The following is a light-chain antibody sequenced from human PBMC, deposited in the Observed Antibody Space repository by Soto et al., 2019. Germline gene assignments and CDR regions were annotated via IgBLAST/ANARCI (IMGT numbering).Light chain of an antibody. Sequence: QSVLTQPASVSGSPGQSITVSCTGVISDLGGYKPVSRYRQRPGKAPQLILYEINKRPSGGSDRFSGSVSGNTASLTISGLQAEDGADYYCSSYKSSATLFGGGTKVTVL. CDR1: ISDLGGYKP. V-gene: IGLV2-14*01. J-gene: IGLJ3*02. CDR3: SSYKSSATL. CDR2: EIN.